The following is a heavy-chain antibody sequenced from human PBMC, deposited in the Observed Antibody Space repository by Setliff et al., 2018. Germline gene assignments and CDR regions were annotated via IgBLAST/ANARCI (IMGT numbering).Heavy chain of an antibody. CDR1: NGSISSGNYF. D-gene: IGHD6-13*01. J-gene: IGHJ6*03. CDR2: IFYTGST. Sequence: TLSLTCTVSNGSISSGNYFWGWIRQPPGKGLEWMSSIFYTGSTYYSPSLKSRVAMSIDTSKNQFSLNLNSVTAADTAVYYCARQPYSTTYYYYYYYMDVWGKGTTVTVSS. V-gene: IGHV4-39*01. CDR3: ARQPYSTTYYYYYYYMDV.